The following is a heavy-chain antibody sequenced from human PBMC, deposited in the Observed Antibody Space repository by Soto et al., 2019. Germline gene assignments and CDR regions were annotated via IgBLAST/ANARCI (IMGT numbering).Heavy chain of an antibody. CDR3: AMFGASIAARTYFDY. D-gene: IGHD6-6*01. CDR1: GFTFSSYA. Sequence: HPGGSLRLSCAASGFTFSSYAMSWVRQAPGKGLEWVSAISGSGGSTYYADSVKGRFTISRDNSKNTLYLQMNSLRAEDTAVYYCAMFGASIAARTYFDYWGQGTLVTVSS. J-gene: IGHJ4*02. CDR2: ISGSGGST. V-gene: IGHV3-23*01.